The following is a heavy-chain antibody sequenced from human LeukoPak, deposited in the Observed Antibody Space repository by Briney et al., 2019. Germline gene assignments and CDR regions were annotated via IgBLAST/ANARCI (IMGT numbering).Heavy chain of an antibody. Sequence: GGSLRLSCAASGFTFSSYWMSWVRQAPGKGLEWVANIKQDGGEKYYVDSVKGRFTISRDNAKNSLYLQMNSLRAEDTAVYYCAREHPYNYDYVWGSYRYYFDYWGQGTLVTVSS. CDR3: AREHPYNYDYVWGSYRYYFDY. D-gene: IGHD3-16*02. J-gene: IGHJ4*02. V-gene: IGHV3-7*01. CDR2: IKQDGGEK. CDR1: GFTFSSYW.